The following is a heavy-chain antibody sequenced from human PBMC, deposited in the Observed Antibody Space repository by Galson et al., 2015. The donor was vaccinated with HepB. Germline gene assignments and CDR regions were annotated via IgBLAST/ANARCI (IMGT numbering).Heavy chain of an antibody. J-gene: IGHJ3*02. CDR2: ISSSSSYT. CDR1: GFTFSSYW. Sequence: SLRLSCAASGFTFSSYWMSWVRQAPGKGLEWVSYISSSSSYTNYADSVKGRFTISRDNAKNSLYLQMNSLRAEDTAVYYCARLSWSQDAFDIWGQGTMVTVSS. D-gene: IGHD1-26*01. V-gene: IGHV3-11*06. CDR3: ARLSWSQDAFDI.